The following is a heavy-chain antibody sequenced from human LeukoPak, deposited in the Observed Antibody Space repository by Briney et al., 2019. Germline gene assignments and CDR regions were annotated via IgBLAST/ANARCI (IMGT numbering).Heavy chain of an antibody. CDR1: GGTFSSYA. J-gene: IGHJ5*02. V-gene: IGHV1-69*05. CDR3: ARDRSYGSFGWFDP. Sequence: SVKVSCKASGGTFSSYAISWVRQAPGQGLEWMGGIIPFFGTANYAQKFQGRVAITTDESTSTACMELSSLRSEDTAVYYCARDRSYGSFGWFDPWGQGTLVTVSS. D-gene: IGHD5-18*01. CDR2: IIPFFGTA.